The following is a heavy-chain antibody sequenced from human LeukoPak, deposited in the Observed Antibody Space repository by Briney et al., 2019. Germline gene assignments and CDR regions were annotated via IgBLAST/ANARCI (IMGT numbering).Heavy chain of an antibody. CDR3: ARDHYYDSSGHHPGAFDI. V-gene: IGHV4-31*03. CDR2: IYYSGNT. D-gene: IGHD3-22*01. Sequence: KPSQTLSLTCTVSGGSINGGGYYWSWIRQYPGKGLEWIGDIYYSGNTYYNPSLKSRVTISVDTSKNQFSLRLSSVTAADTAVYYCARDHYYDSSGHHPGAFDIWGQGTMITVSS. J-gene: IGHJ3*02. CDR1: GGSINGGGYY.